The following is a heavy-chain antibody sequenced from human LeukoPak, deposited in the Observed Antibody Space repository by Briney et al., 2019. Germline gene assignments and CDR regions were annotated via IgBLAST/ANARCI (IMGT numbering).Heavy chain of an antibody. CDR1: GFTFDDYA. V-gene: IGHV3-9*01. Sequence: PGGSLRLSCAASGFTFDDYAMHWVRQAPGKGLEWVSGISWNSGSIGYADSVKGRFTISRDNAKNSLYLQMNSLRAEDTALYYCAKEAAYSSSWARWFDPWGQGTLVTVSS. CDR2: ISWNSGSI. CDR3: AKEAAYSSSWARWFDP. J-gene: IGHJ5*02. D-gene: IGHD6-13*01.